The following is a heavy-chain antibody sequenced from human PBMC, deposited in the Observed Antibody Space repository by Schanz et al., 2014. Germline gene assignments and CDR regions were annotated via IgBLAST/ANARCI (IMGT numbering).Heavy chain of an antibody. D-gene: IGHD1-26*01. CDR1: GASISFYD. J-gene: IGHJ4*02. CDR3: ARQGDVYRLDY. V-gene: IGHV4-59*08. Sequence: QVQLQESGPGLVKPSETLSLTCTVSGASISFYDWNWIRQSPGKGLEWIGYIYHSGSPIYNPSLQSRVTISRDTSKNQFPLKRESVTAADTAMYFCARQGDVYRLDYWGQGTLVTVTS. CDR2: IYHSGSP.